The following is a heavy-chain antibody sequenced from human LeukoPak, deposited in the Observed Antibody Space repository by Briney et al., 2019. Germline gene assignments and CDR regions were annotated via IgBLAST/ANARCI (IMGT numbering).Heavy chain of an antibody. Sequence: SETLSLTCAVSGYSISSGYYWGWIRPPPGKGLEWIGSIYHGGSTYYNPSLKSRVTISVDTSKNQFSLKLSSVTAADTAMYYCARNIVVVPTVTGAFDVWGQGTMVTVSS. J-gene: IGHJ3*01. CDR2: IYHGGST. CDR1: GYSISSGYY. D-gene: IGHD2-2*01. CDR3: ARNIVVVPTVTGAFDV. V-gene: IGHV4-38-2*01.